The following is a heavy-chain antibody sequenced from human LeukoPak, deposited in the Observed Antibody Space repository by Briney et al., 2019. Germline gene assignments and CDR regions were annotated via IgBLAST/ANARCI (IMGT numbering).Heavy chain of an antibody. J-gene: IGHJ4*02. CDR2: ISDTGTS. V-gene: IGHV4-59*01. D-gene: IGHD1-7*01. CDR3: ARTGTYLDY. CDR1: GGSISGYY. Sequence: PSETLSLTCIVSGGSISGYYWSWIRQPPGRGLEWIGYISDTGTSIYNPSLKNRLSMLVDTSKNHFYLNLTSVTAADTAIYYCARTGTYLDYWGQGALVTVSS.